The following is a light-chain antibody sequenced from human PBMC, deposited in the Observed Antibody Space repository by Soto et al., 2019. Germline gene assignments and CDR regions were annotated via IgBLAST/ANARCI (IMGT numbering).Light chain of an antibody. CDR2: GVS. CDR3: QQYKNWRT. J-gene: IGKJ2*01. V-gene: IGKV3-15*01. CDR1: QSIGSN. Sequence: EIVMTQSPATLSVSPGERVTLSCRASQSIGSNLAWYQQKPSQAPRLLMYGVSTRATGIPARFSGRGSGTEFTLTISSLQSEDFAVYYCQQYKNWRTFGQGTKLEIK.